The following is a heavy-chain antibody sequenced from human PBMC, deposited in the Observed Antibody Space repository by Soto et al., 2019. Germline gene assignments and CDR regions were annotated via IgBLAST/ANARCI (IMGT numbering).Heavy chain of an antibody. D-gene: IGHD2-2*01. CDR2: IWYDGIKK. J-gene: IGHJ4*02. CDR3: ARDRKIVVVPAAIADY. CDR1: GFTFSSYG. Sequence: QVQLVESGGGVVQPGRSLRLSCAASGFTFSSYGMHWVRQAPGKGLEWVAVIWYDGIKKHYADSVKGRFTISRDNSKNTMYLEMNSLRVEDTAVYYCARDRKIVVVPAAIADYWGQGTLVTVSS. V-gene: IGHV3-33*01.